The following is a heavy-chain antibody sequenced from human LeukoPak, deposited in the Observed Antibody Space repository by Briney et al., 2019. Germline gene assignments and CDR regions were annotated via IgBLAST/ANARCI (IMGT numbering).Heavy chain of an antibody. D-gene: IGHD3-22*01. CDR2: VSGSGGYT. Sequence: PGGSLRLSCAASGFTFSSYAMSWVRQAPGKGLEWVSSVSGSGGYTHYAGSVKGRFTISRDNSKNTLYLQMNSLRAEDTAIYYCAKDRPNYYDSSGHYYRRDGDYWGQGTLVTVSS. J-gene: IGHJ4*02. CDR3: AKDRPNYYDSSGHYYRRDGDY. CDR1: GFTFSSYA. V-gene: IGHV3-23*01.